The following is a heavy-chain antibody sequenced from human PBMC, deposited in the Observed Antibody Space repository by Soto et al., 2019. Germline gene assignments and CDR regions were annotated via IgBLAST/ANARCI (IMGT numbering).Heavy chain of an antibody. Sequence: SETLSLTCAVYGGSFSGDYCSWIRQPPGKGLEWIGEINHSGSTNYNPSLKSRVTISVDTSKNQFSLKLSSVTAADTAVYYCARTSAELIYQYYYYYYGMDVWGQGTTVTVSS. D-gene: IGHD2-2*02. CDR1: GGSFSGDY. J-gene: IGHJ6*02. V-gene: IGHV4-34*01. CDR2: INHSGST. CDR3: ARTSAELIYQYYYYYYGMDV.